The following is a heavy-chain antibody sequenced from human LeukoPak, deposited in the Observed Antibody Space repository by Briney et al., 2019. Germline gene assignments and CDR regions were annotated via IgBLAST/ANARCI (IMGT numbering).Heavy chain of an antibody. CDR1: GFTFSSYA. J-gene: IGHJ1*01. D-gene: IGHD6-13*01. V-gene: IGHV3-23*01. Sequence: GGSLRLSCAASGFTFSSYAMSWVRQAPGKGLEWVSAISGSGGSTYYADSVKGRFTISRDNSKNTLYLQMNSLRAEDTAVYYCGTYSSSWYLSDYFQHWGQGTLVTVSS. CDR3: GTYSSSWYLSDYFQH. CDR2: ISGSGGST.